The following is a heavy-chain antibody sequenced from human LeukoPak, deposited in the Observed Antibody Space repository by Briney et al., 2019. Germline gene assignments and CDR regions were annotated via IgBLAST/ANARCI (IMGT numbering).Heavy chain of an antibody. CDR1: GFTFSSYG. V-gene: IGHV3-30*18. J-gene: IGHJ5*02. D-gene: IGHD3-10*01. Sequence: GGSLRLSCAASGFTFSSYGMHWVRQAPGKGLEWVAVISYDGGNKYYADSVKGRFTISRDNSKNTLYLQVNSLRAEDTAVYYCAKDFYGSGIHWFDPWGQGTLVTVSS. CDR3: AKDFYGSGIHWFDP. CDR2: ISYDGGNK.